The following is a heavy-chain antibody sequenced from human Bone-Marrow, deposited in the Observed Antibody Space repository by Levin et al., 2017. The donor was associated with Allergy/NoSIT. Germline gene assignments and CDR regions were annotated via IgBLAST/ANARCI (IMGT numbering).Heavy chain of an antibody. Sequence: SQTLSLTCTVSGGSISSSYWSWIRQPPGKGLEWIGYIYYSGSTNYNPSLKSRVTISVDTSKNQFSLKLSSVTAADTAVYYCARQWRDGYNYYYFDYWGQGTLVTVSS. D-gene: IGHD5-24*01. V-gene: IGHV4-59*01. CDR1: GGSISSSY. J-gene: IGHJ4*02. CDR3: ARQWRDGYNYYYFDY. CDR2: IYYSGST.